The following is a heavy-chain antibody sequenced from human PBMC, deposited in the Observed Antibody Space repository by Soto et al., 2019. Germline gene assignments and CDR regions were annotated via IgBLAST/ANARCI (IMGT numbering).Heavy chain of an antibody. CDR3: AVDLVVAASFDY. V-gene: IGHV1-69*02. Sequence: QVQLVQSGAEVKKPGSSVKVSCKASGGTFSSYTISWVRQAPGQGLEWMGRIIPILGIANYAQKFQGRVTITADKSTSTAYMELSSLRSEHTAVYYCAVDLVVAASFDYWGQGTLVTVSS. CDR1: GGTFSSYT. CDR2: IIPILGIA. J-gene: IGHJ4*02. D-gene: IGHD2-15*01.